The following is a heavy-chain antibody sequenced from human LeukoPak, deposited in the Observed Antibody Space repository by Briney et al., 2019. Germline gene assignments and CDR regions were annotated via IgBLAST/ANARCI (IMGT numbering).Heavy chain of an antibody. V-gene: IGHV4-30-4*08. CDR2: IYYSGST. CDR1: GGSISSGDYY. CDR3: ARESVQWELRWWFDP. Sequence: ASETLSLTCTVSGGSISSGDYYWSWIRQPPGTGLEWIVYIYYSGSTYYNPSLKSRVTTSVDTSKNHFSLKLSSVTVADTAVYYCARESVQWELRWWFDPWGQGTLVTVSS. J-gene: IGHJ5*02. D-gene: IGHD1-26*01.